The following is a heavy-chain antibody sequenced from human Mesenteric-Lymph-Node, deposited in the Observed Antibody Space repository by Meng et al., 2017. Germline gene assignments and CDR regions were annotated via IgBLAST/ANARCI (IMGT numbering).Heavy chain of an antibody. CDR1: GYTITSNA. Sequence: QVQLVQSGSELKKPGASVKVSCTASGYTITSNAINLVRQAPGQGLEWMGWIITDTGIPTYYQAFTGRFVFSLDTSVSTTYLQITSLKAEDTAVYYCARWNGRDRGFDYWGQGTLVTVSS. D-gene: IGHD1-1*01. V-gene: IGHV7-4-1*02. CDR3: ARWNGRDRGFDY. J-gene: IGHJ4*02. CDR2: IITDTGIP.